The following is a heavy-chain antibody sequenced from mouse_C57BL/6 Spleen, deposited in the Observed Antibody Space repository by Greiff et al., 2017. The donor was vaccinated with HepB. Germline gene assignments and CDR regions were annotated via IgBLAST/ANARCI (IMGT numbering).Heavy chain of an antibody. J-gene: IGHJ1*03. CDR1: GFTFSSYA. CDR2: ISDGGSYT. D-gene: IGHD1-1*01. CDR3: ARDGGGSSYDWYFDV. V-gene: IGHV5-4*01. Sequence: EVKVVESGGGLVKPGGSLKLSCAASGFTFSSYAMSWVRQTPEKRLEWVATISDGGSYTYYPDNVKGRFTISRDNAKNNLYLQMSHLKSEDTAMYYCARDGGGSSYDWYFDVWGTGTTVTVSS.